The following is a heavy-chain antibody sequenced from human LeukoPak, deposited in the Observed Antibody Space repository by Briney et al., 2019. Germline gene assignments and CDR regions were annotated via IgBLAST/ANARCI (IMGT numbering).Heavy chain of an antibody. D-gene: IGHD4-17*01. CDR2: INPNTGGT. J-gene: IGHJ4*02. CDR3: VISRDYGDYYFDS. V-gene: IGHV1-2*06. CDR1: GYIFTGYY. Sequence: GASVKVSCKASGYIFTGYYLHWVRQALGQGLEWMGRINPNTGGTDYAQKFQGRVTMTRDTSISTAYMEVSRLTSDDAAVYFCVISRDYGDYYFDSWGQGTLVTVSS.